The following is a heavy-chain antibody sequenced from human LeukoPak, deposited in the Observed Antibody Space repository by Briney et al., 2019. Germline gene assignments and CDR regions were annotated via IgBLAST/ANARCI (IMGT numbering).Heavy chain of an antibody. Sequence: ASVKVSCKASGYTFTSYYMHWVRQAPGQGLEWMGIINPSGGSTNYAQKFQGRVTMTRDTSTSTVYMELSSLRSEDTAVYYCARDAYYDFWSGTTGVWGQGTTVTVSS. D-gene: IGHD3-3*01. J-gene: IGHJ6*02. CDR2: INPSGGST. CDR1: GYTFTSYY. CDR3: ARDAYYDFWSGTTGV. V-gene: IGHV1-46*01.